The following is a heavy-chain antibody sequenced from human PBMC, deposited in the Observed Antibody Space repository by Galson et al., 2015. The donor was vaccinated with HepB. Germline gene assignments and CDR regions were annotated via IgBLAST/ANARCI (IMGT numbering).Heavy chain of an antibody. Sequence: SVKVSCKASGYSFHSYGISWVRQAPGQGLEWMGWISAYNGNTKYAQKIQGRVTMTTDTSTSTAYMELRSLRSDDTAVYYCARDRGSSGWYERLSWFDPWGQGTLVTVSS. J-gene: IGHJ5*02. V-gene: IGHV1-18*04. CDR3: ARDRGSSGWYERLSWFDP. D-gene: IGHD6-19*01. CDR2: ISAYNGNT. CDR1: GYSFHSYG.